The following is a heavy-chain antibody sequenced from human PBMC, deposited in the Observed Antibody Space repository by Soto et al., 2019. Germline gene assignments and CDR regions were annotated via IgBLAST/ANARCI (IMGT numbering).Heavy chain of an antibody. V-gene: IGHV3-23*01. CDR3: AKDRGFRVPAAPAGP. CDR1: GFTFSTYA. CDR2: ISGSGGST. Sequence: PWGALLLTCVASGFTFSTYAMSWVRQAPGKGLDLVSGISGSGGSTYYADSGKGRFTISRDNSKNTLYLQMNSLRAEDTAVYYCAKDRGFRVPAAPAGPWGQGTMVTVSS. D-gene: IGHD2-2*01. J-gene: IGHJ5*02.